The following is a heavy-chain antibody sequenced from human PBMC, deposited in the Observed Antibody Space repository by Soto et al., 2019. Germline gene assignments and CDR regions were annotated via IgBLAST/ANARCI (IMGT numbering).Heavy chain of an antibody. D-gene: IGHD3-10*01. CDR1: GDTLTSYA. Sequence: QLVQSGIEVKKPGSSVKVSCKTSGDTLTSYAISWVRQAHGHGLEWLGWVSPYSGNTNYSPKVQGRVTLTADTTTSTAYMELRSLTSDDTAVYFCAAGTFLGPWQYWGQGTLVTVSS. CDR2: VSPYSGNT. CDR3: AAGTFLGPWQY. J-gene: IGHJ4*02. V-gene: IGHV1-18*01.